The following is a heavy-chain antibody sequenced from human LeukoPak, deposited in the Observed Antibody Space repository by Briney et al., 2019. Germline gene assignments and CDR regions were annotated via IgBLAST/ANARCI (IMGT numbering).Heavy chain of an antibody. J-gene: IGHJ6*03. CDR1: GYNFTRYQ. CDR2: INPGVSTT. V-gene: IGHV1-46*01. D-gene: IGHD2-2*01. Sequence: ASVKVSCKTSGYNFTRYQVQWVRQAPGQGLEWMGIINPGVSTTSYAQKFQGRVTMTRDMSTTTVYMELSSLRSDDTAVYYCARADCSSTSCYSGLYYMDVWGKGTTVTVSS. CDR3: ARADCSSTSCYSGLYYMDV.